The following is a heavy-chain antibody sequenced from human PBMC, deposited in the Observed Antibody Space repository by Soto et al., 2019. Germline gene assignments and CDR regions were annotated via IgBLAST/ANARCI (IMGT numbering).Heavy chain of an antibody. CDR1: GISFKNYG. D-gene: IGHD3-22*01. CDR3: ARDAYYYDSGGEFEGGYFDY. Sequence: GGSLRLSCVVSGISFKNYGMHWVRQAPGKGLEWVAVILYDGSYKYYADPVQGRFTISRDNSKNTVDLQMNSLRAEDTAVYYCARDAYYYDSGGEFEGGYFDYWGQGALVTVS. V-gene: IGHV3-30*03. CDR2: ILYDGSYK. J-gene: IGHJ4*02.